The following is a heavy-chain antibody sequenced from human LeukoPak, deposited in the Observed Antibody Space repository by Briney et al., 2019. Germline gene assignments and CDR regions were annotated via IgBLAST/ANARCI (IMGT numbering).Heavy chain of an antibody. CDR2: IKEDGSER. Sequence: GGSLRLSCEASPFIFSGHWLNWVRQTPGKGLEWVASIKEDGSERQYVDSVKGRFSISRDNSKNTLYLQMNSLRAEDTAVYYCAKSLYGGCDYWGQGTVVTVSS. CDR1: PFIFSGHW. D-gene: IGHD3-16*02. J-gene: IGHJ4*02. V-gene: IGHV3-7*03. CDR3: AKSLYGGCDY.